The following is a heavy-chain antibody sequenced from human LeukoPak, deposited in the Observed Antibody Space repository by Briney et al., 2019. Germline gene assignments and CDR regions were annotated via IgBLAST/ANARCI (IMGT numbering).Heavy chain of an antibody. CDR3: ASLTTAEAFDI. CDR1: GGSISSYY. D-gene: IGHD3-22*01. CDR2: IYYSGST. Sequence: SETLSLTCTVSGGSISSYYWSWIRQPPGKGLEWIGYIYYSGSTNYNPSLKSRVTISVDTSKNQFSLTLSSVTAADTAVYYCASLTTAEAFDIWGQGTMVTVSS. J-gene: IGHJ3*02. V-gene: IGHV4-59*01.